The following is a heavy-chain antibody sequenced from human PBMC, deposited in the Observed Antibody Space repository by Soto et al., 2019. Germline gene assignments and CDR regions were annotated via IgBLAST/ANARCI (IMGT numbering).Heavy chain of an antibody. V-gene: IGHV3-23*01. CDR3: AKACTNGVCYIDY. J-gene: IGHJ4*02. Sequence: EVHLLESGGGLVQPGGSLRLSCAASGFTFSSYAMSWVRQAPGKGLEWVSTISGSGVSTHYADSVKGRFTISRDNPRNTLYLQMNSLRAEDTALYYCAKACTNGVCYIDYWGQGTLVTVS. D-gene: IGHD2-8*01. CDR1: GFTFSSYA. CDR2: ISGSGVST.